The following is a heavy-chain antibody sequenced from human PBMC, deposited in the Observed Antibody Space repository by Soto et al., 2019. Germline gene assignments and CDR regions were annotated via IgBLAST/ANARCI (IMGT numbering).Heavy chain of an antibody. CDR2: IDPSDSYT. CDR1: GYSFTSYW. V-gene: IGHV5-10-1*01. D-gene: IGHD1-26*01. CDR3: ARDQPYSGSYYYYYGMDV. Sequence: PGESLKISCKGSGYSFTSYWISWVRQMPGKGLEWMGRIDPSDSYTNYSPSFQGHVTISADKSISTAYLQWSSLKASDTAMYYCARDQPYSGSYYYYYGMDVWGQGTTVTVS. J-gene: IGHJ6*02.